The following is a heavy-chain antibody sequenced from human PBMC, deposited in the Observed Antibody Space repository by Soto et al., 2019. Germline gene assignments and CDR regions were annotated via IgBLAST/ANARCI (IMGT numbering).Heavy chain of an antibody. CDR2: IVVISNTA. Sequence: QVVLLQSGAEVKEPGSSVRVSCKVSGSTFNNFAFSWERQAPGHGPEWMGGIVVISNTADYSQRFQDRVTITADTSTNTLYMELGSLTFEDTAVYYCARAIKRWEVNYYFDYWGQGTLVTVSS. J-gene: IGHJ4*02. D-gene: IGHD1-26*01. CDR1: GSTFNNFA. V-gene: IGHV1-69*06. CDR3: ARAIKRWEVNYYFDY.